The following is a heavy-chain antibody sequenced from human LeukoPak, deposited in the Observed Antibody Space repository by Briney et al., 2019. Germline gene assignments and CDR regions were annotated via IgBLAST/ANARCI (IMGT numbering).Heavy chain of an antibody. Sequence: PGGSLRLSCAASGFTFSDYYMSWVRQAPGKGLEWVANIKQDGSEKYYVDSVKGRFTISRDNAKNSLYLQMNSLRAEDTAVYYCARVRGYYGSGGEYYFDYWGQGTLVTVSS. J-gene: IGHJ4*02. CDR3: ARVRGYYGSGGEYYFDY. V-gene: IGHV3-7*01. CDR2: IKQDGSEK. D-gene: IGHD3-10*01. CDR1: GFTFSDYY.